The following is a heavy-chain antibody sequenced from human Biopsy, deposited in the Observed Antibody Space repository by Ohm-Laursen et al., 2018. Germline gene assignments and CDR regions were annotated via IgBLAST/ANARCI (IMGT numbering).Heavy chain of an antibody. CDR2: IYYSGNT. CDR1: GGSISGSS. CDR3: AGGPCGGDCPFQYFDS. Sequence: SDTLSLTCTVSGGSISGSSWGWIRQSPGKGLEWIGNIYYSGNTDYSPSLKSRVTISVDTSNNQFSLKQRSVTAADTAVYYCAGGPCGGDCPFQYFDSWGQGTLVTVSS. J-gene: IGHJ4*02. D-gene: IGHD2-21*02. V-gene: IGHV4-59*04.